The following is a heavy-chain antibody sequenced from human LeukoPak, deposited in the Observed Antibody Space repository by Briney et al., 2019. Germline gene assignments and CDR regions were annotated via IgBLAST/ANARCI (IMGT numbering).Heavy chain of an antibody. D-gene: IGHD3-9*01. V-gene: IGHV3-30*02. CDR3: AKDLYDILTGYSETAIDY. J-gene: IGHJ4*02. CDR2: IRSDGINK. CDR1: GFTFRSYG. Sequence: GRSLRLSWAASGFTFRSYGMHWVRQAPGKGLEWVTFIRSDGINKHYADSVKGRFTISRDNSKNTLYLQMNSLRAEDTAVYYCAKDLYDILTGYSETAIDYWGQGTLVTVSS.